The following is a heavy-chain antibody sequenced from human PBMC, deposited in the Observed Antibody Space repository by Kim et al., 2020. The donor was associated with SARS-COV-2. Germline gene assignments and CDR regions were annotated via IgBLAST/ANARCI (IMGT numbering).Heavy chain of an antibody. Sequence: ASVKVSCKASGYTFTSYDINWVRQATGQGLEWMGWMNPNSGNTGFAQKFPGRVTMTRYTSMSTAYMELSSLRSDDTAVYYCARGGGITGIPTVHYWGQGTLVNVSS. D-gene: IGHD1-20*01. V-gene: IGHV1-8*01. CDR2: MNPNSGNT. CDR3: ARGGGITGIPTVHY. J-gene: IGHJ4*02. CDR1: GYTFTSYD.